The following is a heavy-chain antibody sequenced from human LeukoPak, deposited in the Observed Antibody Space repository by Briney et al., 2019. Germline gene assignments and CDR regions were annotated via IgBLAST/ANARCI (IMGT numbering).Heavy chain of an antibody. CDR1: GFTFSSYA. CDR2: ISSSGSTI. D-gene: IGHD6-6*01. CDR3: ARVGQLAARLFDY. V-gene: IGHV3-48*03. J-gene: IGHJ4*02. Sequence: QAGGSLRLSCAASGFTFSSYAMSWVRQAPGKGLEWVSYISSSGSTIYYADSVKGRFTISRDNAKNSLYLQMNSLRAEDTAVYYCARVGQLAARLFDYWGQGTLVTVSS.